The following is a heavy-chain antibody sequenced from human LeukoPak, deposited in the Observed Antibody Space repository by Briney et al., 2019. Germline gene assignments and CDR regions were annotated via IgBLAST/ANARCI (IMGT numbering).Heavy chain of an antibody. CDR1: GFTVSSNY. J-gene: IGHJ4*02. CDR2: IYSGGST. Sequence: PGGSLRLSCAASGFTVSSNYMSWVRQAPGKGLECVSVIYSGGSTYYADSVKGRFTISRDNSKNTLYLQMNSLRAEDTAVYYCARYPSDQYYFDYWGQGTLATVSS. CDR3: ARYPSDQYYFDY. V-gene: IGHV3-53*05.